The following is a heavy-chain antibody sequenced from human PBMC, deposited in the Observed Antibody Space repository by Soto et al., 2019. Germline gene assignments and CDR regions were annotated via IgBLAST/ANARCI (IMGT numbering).Heavy chain of an antibody. CDR1: GFTFSNYA. D-gene: IGHD6-25*01. V-gene: IGHV3-23*01. CDR2: ISDNGANT. Sequence: GGSLRLSCIASGFTFSNYAMSWVRQAPGKGLEWVSTISDNGANTFIGDSMKDHFDISRDNSKNTVFLHLSTVRAEDTAIYYCARAIGADFFDYWGQGTPVTAPQ. J-gene: IGHJ4*02. CDR3: ARAIGADFFDY.